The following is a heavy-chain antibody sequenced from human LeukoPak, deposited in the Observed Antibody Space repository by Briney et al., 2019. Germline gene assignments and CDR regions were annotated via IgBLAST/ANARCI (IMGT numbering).Heavy chain of an antibody. CDR3: ARGGGNYLFDY. D-gene: IGHD1-26*01. Sequence: GRSLRLSCAASGFTFSNYGMHWVRQAPGKGLESVALISYDGSNKYYAGAVKGRFTISRDNAKNSLYLQMNSLRGEDTAVYYCARGGGNYLFDYWGQGTLVTVSS. J-gene: IGHJ4*02. CDR2: ISYDGSNK. CDR1: GFTFSNYG. V-gene: IGHV3-30*03.